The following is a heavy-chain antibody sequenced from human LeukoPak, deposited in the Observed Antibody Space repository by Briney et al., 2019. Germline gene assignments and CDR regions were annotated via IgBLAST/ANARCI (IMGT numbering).Heavy chain of an antibody. CDR2: IIPILDVT. Sequence: ASVKVSCKASGGTFSSYAISWVRQAPGQGLEWMGGIIPILDVTNYAQKFQGRVTITADKSTGTAYMELSSLTSEDTAVYYCAILSDGAYCGGDCFYLDYWGPGTLVTVSS. CDR3: AILSDGAYCGGDCFYLDY. D-gene: IGHD2-21*02. J-gene: IGHJ4*02. V-gene: IGHV1-69*10. CDR1: GGTFSSYA.